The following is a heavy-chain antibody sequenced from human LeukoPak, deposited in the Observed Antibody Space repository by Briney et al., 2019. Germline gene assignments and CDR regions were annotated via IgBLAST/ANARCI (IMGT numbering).Heavy chain of an antibody. CDR2: ISYSGST. Sequence: PSETLSLTCTVSGSSVSNYYWNWIRQPPGKGLEWLGHISYSGSTIYNPSLNSRVTISLDTSKNQFSLSLNSVTAADTAVYFCARRVLMSSAGVPDTWLDPWGQGTLVTVSS. CDR3: ARRVLMSSAGVPDTWLDP. D-gene: IGHD6-19*01. CDR1: GSSVSNYY. J-gene: IGHJ5*02. V-gene: IGHV4-59*08.